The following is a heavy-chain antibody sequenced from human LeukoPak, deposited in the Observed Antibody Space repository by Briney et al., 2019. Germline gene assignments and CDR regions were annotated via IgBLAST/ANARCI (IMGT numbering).Heavy chain of an antibody. Sequence: GGSLRLSCAASGFTFSSYWMHWVSQAPGKGLVWVSRIRSDGSSTTYADSVKGRFTISRDNTKITLYLQMNSLRADDTAVYYCARDDYNRHWGQGTLVTVSS. J-gene: IGHJ4*02. V-gene: IGHV3-74*01. CDR1: GFTFSSYW. CDR3: ARDDYNRH. D-gene: IGHD4-11*01. CDR2: IRSDGSST.